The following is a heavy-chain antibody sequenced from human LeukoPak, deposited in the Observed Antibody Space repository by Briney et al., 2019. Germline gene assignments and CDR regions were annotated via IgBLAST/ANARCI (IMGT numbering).Heavy chain of an antibody. Sequence: GGSLRLSCAASGFTFSTYTMSWVRQAPGKGLGWVSAISGSGGSTYYADSVKGRFTISRDNSKNTLYLQMNSLRAEDTAVYYCAKEYDFWSGPLPSDYWGQGTLVTVSS. D-gene: IGHD3-3*01. CDR1: GFTFSTYT. CDR2: ISGSGGST. CDR3: AKEYDFWSGPLPSDY. V-gene: IGHV3-23*01. J-gene: IGHJ4*02.